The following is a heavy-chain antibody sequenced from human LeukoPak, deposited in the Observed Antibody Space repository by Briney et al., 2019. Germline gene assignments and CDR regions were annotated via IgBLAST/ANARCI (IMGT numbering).Heavy chain of an antibody. CDR1: GGTFSSHA. V-gene: IGHV1-69*01. Sequence: SVKVSCKASGGTFSSHAISWVRQAPGQGLEWMGGIIPIFGTANYAQKFQGRVTITADESTSTAYMELSSLRSEDTAVYYCARDLVTMVRGVDNYYYYMDVWGKGTTVTISS. CDR3: ARDLVTMVRGVDNYYYYMDV. J-gene: IGHJ6*03. CDR2: IIPIFGTA. D-gene: IGHD3-10*01.